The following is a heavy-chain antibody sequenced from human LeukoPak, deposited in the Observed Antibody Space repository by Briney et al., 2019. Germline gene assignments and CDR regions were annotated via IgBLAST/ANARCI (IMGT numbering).Heavy chain of an antibody. CDR1: GYSFTSYC. V-gene: IGHV5-51*01. CDR2: IYPGDSGP. Sequence: GESLKISCKASGYSFTSYCIGWVRQIPGKGLEWMGIIYPGDSGPTYSPSFQGQVTISVDKSINPAYLQWSSLQASDTAMYYCGMSGDRVPLQDDVFDVWGQGTMVTVST. CDR3: GMSGDRVPLQDDVFDV. J-gene: IGHJ3*01. D-gene: IGHD1-26*01.